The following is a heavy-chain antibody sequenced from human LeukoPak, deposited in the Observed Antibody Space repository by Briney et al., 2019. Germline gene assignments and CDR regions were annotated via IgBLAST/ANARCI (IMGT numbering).Heavy chain of an antibody. D-gene: IGHD3-10*01. J-gene: IGHJ4*02. CDR2: INHSGST. V-gene: IGHV4-34*01. CDR3: ARSYSGASYFDY. Sequence: SETLSLTCAVYGGSFSGYYWSWIRRPPGKGLEWIGEINHSGSTNYNPSLKSRVTISVDTSKNQFSLKLSSVTAADTAVFHCARSYSGASYFDYWGQGTLVTVSS. CDR1: GGSFSGYY.